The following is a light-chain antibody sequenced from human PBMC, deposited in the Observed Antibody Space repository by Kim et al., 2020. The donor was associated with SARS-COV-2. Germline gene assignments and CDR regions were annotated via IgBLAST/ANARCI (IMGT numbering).Light chain of an antibody. CDR3: NSRDNSGNHWV. CDR1: SLRNYY. V-gene: IGLV3-19*01. J-gene: IGLJ3*02. CDR2: GTN. Sequence: SSELTQDPAVSVALGQTVRITCRGDSLRNYYASWYQQRPGQAPVLVIYGTNNRPSGIPDRFSGSRSGNTASLTITGARAEDEADYYCNSRDNSGNHWVFGGGTKLTVL.